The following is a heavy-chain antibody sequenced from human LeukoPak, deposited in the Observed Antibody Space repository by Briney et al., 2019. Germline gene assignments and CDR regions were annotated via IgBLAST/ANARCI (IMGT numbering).Heavy chain of an antibody. J-gene: IGHJ5*02. V-gene: IGHV4-59*08. Sequence: PSETLSLTCTVSGGSISSYYWSWIRQPPGKGLEWIGYIYYSGSTYYNPSLKSRVTIPVDTSKNQFSLKLSSVTAADTAVYYCARLGFCTSTSCPWGQGTLVTVSS. D-gene: IGHD2-2*01. CDR2: IYYSGST. CDR1: GGSISSYY. CDR3: ARLGFCTSTSCP.